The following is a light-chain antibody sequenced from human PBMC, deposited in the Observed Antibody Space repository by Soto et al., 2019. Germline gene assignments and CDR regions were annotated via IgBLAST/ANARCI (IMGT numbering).Light chain of an antibody. Sequence: EIVMTQSPATLSVSPGERATLSCRASQSVSSNLAWYQQKPGQAPRLLIYGASTRATAIPARFSGSGSGTDFTLTISSLQSEDFAVYYCHQYNNWPPKFSFGQGTKLEIK. CDR1: QSVSSN. J-gene: IGKJ2*01. CDR3: HQYNNWPPKFS. V-gene: IGKV3-15*01. CDR2: GAS.